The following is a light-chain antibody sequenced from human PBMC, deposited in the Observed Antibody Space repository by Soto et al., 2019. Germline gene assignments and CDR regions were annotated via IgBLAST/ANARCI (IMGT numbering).Light chain of an antibody. CDR3: SSYTSSSPAIV. CDR2: DVS. V-gene: IGLV2-14*01. J-gene: IGLJ1*01. Sequence: QSALTQPASVSXSPGQSITISCTGTSSDVGGYNYVSWYQQHPGKAPKLMIYDVSNRPSGVSNRFSGSKSGNTASLTISGLQAEDEANYYCSSYTSSSPAIVFGTGTKVTVL. CDR1: SSDVGGYNY.